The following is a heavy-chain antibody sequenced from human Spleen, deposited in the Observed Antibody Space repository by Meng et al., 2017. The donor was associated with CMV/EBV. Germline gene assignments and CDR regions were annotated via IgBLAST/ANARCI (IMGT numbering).Heavy chain of an antibody. D-gene: IGHD1-26*01. CDR3: AKGGRWELPNY. J-gene: IGHJ4*02. CDR2: ISGTGGTT. Sequence: SCAASGFTFSSYAMSWVRQAPGKGLEWVASISGTGGTTYYADSVKGRFTISRDNSKNTLYLQMNSLRAEDTAVYYCAKGGRWELPNYWGQGTLVTVSS. CDR1: GFTFSSYA. V-gene: IGHV3-23*01.